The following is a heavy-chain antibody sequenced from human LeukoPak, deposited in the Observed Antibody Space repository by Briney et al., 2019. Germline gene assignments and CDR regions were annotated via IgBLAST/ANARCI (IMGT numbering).Heavy chain of an antibody. CDR3: ARFSNLYYYYGMDV. CDR2: ISSSSSYI. Sequence: GGSLRLSCAASGFTFSSYSMNWVRQAPGKGLEWVSSISSSSSYIYYADSVKGRFTISRDNAKNSLYLQMNSLRAEDTAVYYCARFSNLYYYYGMDVWGQGTTVAVSS. CDR1: GFTFSSYS. J-gene: IGHJ6*02. D-gene: IGHD4-11*01. V-gene: IGHV3-21*01.